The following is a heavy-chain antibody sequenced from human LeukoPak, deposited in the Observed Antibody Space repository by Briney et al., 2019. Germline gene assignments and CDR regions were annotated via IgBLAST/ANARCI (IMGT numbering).Heavy chain of an antibody. D-gene: IGHD2-15*01. J-gene: IGHJ3*02. CDR3: ARVWCSGGSCYPGALDI. V-gene: IGHV3-21*01. Sequence: GGSLRLSCTAPGFTFGDYAMSWVRQAPGKGLEWVSSISSSSSYIYYADSVKGRFTISRDNAKNSLYLQMNSLRAEDTAVYYCARVWCSGGSCYPGALDIWGQGTMVTVSS. CDR1: GFTFGDYA. CDR2: ISSSSSYI.